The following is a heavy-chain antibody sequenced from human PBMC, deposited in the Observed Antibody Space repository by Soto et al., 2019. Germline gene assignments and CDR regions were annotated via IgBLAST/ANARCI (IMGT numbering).Heavy chain of an antibody. CDR3: ARGAYTSSSFPPFGP. Sequence: ASVKVSCKASGYTFTRYYIHWVRQAPGQGPEWMGRINPDGGRTTYAQNFNGRVTMTRDTSASTVYMELSSLKFEDTAMYYCARGAYTSSSFPPFGPRGQGSRVTVSS. CDR2: INPDGGRT. V-gene: IGHV1-46*01. CDR1: GYTFTRYY. J-gene: IGHJ5*02. D-gene: IGHD6-6*01.